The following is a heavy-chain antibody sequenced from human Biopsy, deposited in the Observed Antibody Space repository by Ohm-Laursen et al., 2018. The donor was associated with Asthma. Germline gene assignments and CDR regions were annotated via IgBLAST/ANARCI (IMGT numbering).Heavy chain of an antibody. D-gene: IGHD3-22*01. CDR2: IYSGGTS. CDR3: ARGDSSNWSHYYFDY. CDR1: GFAVSRDH. Sequence: SLRLSCTASGFAVSRDHMFWVRQAPGKGLEWVSVIYSGGTSHTADSVRGRFTISRGYSKNTLYLQMHSLRAEDTAVYYCARGDSSNWSHYYFDYWDQGTLVTVSS. J-gene: IGHJ4*02. V-gene: IGHV3-53*01.